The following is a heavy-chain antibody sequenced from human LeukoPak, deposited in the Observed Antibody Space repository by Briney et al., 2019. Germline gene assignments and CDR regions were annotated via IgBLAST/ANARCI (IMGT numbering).Heavy chain of an antibody. J-gene: IGHJ4*02. D-gene: IGHD3-22*01. CDR1: GGSVSSGSYY. Sequence: SETLSLTCTVSGGSVSSGSYYWSWIRQPPGKGLEWIGYIYYSGSTYYNPSLKSRVTISVDRSKNQFSLKLSSVTAADTAVYYCARETGRYYYDSSGSFDYWGQGTLVTVSS. CDR3: ARETGRYYYDSSGSFDY. V-gene: IGHV4-61*01. CDR2: IYYSGST.